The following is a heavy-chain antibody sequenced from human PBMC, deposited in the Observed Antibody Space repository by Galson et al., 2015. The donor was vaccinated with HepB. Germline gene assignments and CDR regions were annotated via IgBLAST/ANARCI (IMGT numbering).Heavy chain of an antibody. CDR3: ARVIVVVPAAIPTDAFDI. Sequence: SVKVSCKASGYTFTGYYMHWVRQAPGQGLEWMGWINPNSGGTNYAQKFQGRVTMTRDTSISTAYMELSRLRSDDTAVYYCARVIVVVPAAIPTDAFDIWGQGTMVTVSS. J-gene: IGHJ3*02. CDR1: GYTFTGYY. V-gene: IGHV1-2*02. CDR2: INPNSGGT. D-gene: IGHD2-2*02.